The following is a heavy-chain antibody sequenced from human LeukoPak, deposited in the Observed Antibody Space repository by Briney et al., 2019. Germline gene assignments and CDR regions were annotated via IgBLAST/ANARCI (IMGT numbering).Heavy chain of an antibody. CDR2: IKPDGNEK. J-gene: IGHJ4*02. V-gene: IGHV3-7*01. CDR1: GLTFTDFW. D-gene: IGHD2-2*01. Sequence: PGGSLRLSCAASGLTFTDFWMNWVRLAPGGGLEWLANIKPDGNEKYYVDSVKGRFAISRDNAKNEVYLEMNSLRAEDTGVYYCSGRDSSRSPRAYWGQGTLVRVSS. CDR3: SGRDSSRSPRAY.